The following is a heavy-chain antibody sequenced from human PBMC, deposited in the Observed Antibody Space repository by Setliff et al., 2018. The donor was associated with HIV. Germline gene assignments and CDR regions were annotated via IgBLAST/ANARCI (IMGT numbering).Heavy chain of an antibody. CDR3: ARDHNSGTLHAFDL. CDR1: GGSFSGYS. V-gene: IGHV4-34*01. Sequence: KPSETLSLTCAVYGGSFSGYSWIWIRQPPGKGLEWIGEINHSGSANYNPSLKSRVTISLDTSKKHFSLDLYSVTAADTAVYYCARDHNSGTLHAFDLWGQGTKVTVSS. D-gene: IGHD1-26*01. CDR2: INHSGSA. J-gene: IGHJ3*01.